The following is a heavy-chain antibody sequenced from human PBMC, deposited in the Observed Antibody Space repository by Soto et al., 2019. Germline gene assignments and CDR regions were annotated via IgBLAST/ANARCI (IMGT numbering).Heavy chain of an antibody. D-gene: IGHD1-7*01. CDR2: ITGDGGST. CDR1: GFTFSSYA. CDR3: AGSPGLSRISGTTLGA. V-gene: IGHV3-23*01. Sequence: GGSLRLSCAASGFTFSSYAMSWVRQAPGKGLEWVSCITGDGGSTSYADSVKGRFTISRDNAKNMLYLQVNSLRADDTAVYYCAGSPGLSRISGTTLGAWGQGTLVTVSS. J-gene: IGHJ5*01.